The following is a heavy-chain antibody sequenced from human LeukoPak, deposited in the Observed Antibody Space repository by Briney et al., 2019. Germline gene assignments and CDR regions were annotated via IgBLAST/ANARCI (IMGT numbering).Heavy chain of an antibody. CDR3: ARGGDCSGGSCYYYYGMDV. Sequence: EASVKVSCKASGYTFTSYAMHWVRQAPGQRLEWMGWINAGNGNTKYSQKFQGRVTITRDTSASTAYMELSSLRSEDTAVYYCARGGDCSGGSCYYYYGMDVWGQGTTVTVSS. CDR1: GYTFTSYA. D-gene: IGHD2-15*01. V-gene: IGHV1-3*01. J-gene: IGHJ6*02. CDR2: INAGNGNT.